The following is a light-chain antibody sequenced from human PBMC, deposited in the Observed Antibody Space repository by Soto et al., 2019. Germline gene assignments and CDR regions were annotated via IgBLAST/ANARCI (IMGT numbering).Light chain of an antibody. CDR1: DIGRKS. Sequence: SYELTQPPSVSLAPGQTARITCGGNDIGRKSVHWYQQRPGQAPVLVGYYDGDRRSGIPERFSGANSGNTAALTISRVEAGDEADDYCQVWDSNTNQLVFGGGTKVTVL. CDR3: QVWDSNTNQLV. CDR2: YDG. V-gene: IGLV3-21*02. J-gene: IGLJ3*02.